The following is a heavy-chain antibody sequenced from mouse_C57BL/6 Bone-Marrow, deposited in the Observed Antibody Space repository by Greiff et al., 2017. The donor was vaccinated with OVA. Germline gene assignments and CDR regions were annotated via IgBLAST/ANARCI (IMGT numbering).Heavy chain of an antibody. Sequence: VQRVESGAELARPGASVKLSCKASGYTFTSYGISWVKQRTGQGLEWIGEIYPRSGNTYYNEQFKGKATLTADKSSSTAYMELRSLTSEDSAVYFCAKEGYYYGSSYEYFDVWGTGTTVTVSS. V-gene: IGHV1-81*01. CDR3: AKEGYYYGSSYEYFDV. CDR1: GYTFTSYG. D-gene: IGHD1-1*01. CDR2: IYPRSGNT. J-gene: IGHJ1*03.